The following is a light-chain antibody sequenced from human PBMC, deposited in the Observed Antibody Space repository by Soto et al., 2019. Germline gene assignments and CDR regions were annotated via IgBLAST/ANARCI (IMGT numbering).Light chain of an antibody. CDR2: DAS. CDR1: QSISSC. Sequence: DIQMTQSPSTLSASVGDRVTLSCRASQSISSCLAWYQQKPWEAPTRLIYDASSSKSRVPSGFSGSGSGTEFTLTISSLQPDDFATYYCQQYNSYSPKTFGQGTKVDI. V-gene: IGKV1-5*01. CDR3: QQYNSYSPKT. J-gene: IGKJ1*01.